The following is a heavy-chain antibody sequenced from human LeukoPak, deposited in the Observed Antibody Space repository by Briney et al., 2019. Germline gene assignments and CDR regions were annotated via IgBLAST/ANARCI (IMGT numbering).Heavy chain of an antibody. V-gene: IGHV1-46*01. CDR2: INPSGGST. J-gene: IGHJ5*02. CDR1: GYTFTGYY. Sequence: ASVKVSCKASGYTFTGYYTHWVRQAPGQGLEWMGIINPSGGSTSYAQKFQGRVTMTRDTSTSTVYMELSSLRSEDTAVYYCARESKGDIAAAGRTWFDPWGQGTLVTVSS. CDR3: ARESKGDIAAAGRTWFDP. D-gene: IGHD6-13*01.